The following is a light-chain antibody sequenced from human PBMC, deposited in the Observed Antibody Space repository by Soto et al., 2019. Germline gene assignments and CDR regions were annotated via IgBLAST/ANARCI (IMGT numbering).Light chain of an antibody. CDR1: QSVSSY. Sequence: EIVLTQSPATLSLSPGERATLSCRASQSVSSYLAWYQQKRGQAPRLLIYDATNRAAGIPARFSGSGSGTDFTLTISSLDPEDFAVYYCQQRRNWPSYTFVQGTKLEIK. V-gene: IGKV3-11*01. CDR3: QQRRNWPSYT. CDR2: DAT. J-gene: IGKJ2*01.